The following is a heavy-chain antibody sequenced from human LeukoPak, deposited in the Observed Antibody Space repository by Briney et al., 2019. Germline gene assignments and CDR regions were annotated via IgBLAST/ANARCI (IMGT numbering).Heavy chain of an antibody. CDR2: IYYSGST. J-gene: IGHJ4*02. CDR1: GGSISTYY. D-gene: IGHD3-16*01. CDR3: ARDRLGLPVDY. V-gene: IGHV4-59*01. Sequence: SETLSLTCTVSGGSISTYYWTCIRQPPGKGPEWIGYIYYSGSTNYNPSLKSRVTMSVDTSKNQSSLKLNSVTAADTAVYYCARDRLGLPVDYWGRGTLVTVSS.